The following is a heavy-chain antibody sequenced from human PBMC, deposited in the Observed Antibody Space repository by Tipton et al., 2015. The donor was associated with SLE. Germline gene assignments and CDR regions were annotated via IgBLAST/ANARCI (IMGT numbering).Heavy chain of an antibody. J-gene: IGHJ4*02. CDR3: AAGSGTPDY. Sequence: TLSLTCTVSGGSISSSSYYWGWIRQPPGKGLEWIANIYHSGSTYYNPYLESRVTISVDTSKNQFSLKLSSVTAADTAVYYCAAGSGTPDYWGQGTLVTVSS. CDR2: IYHSGST. V-gene: IGHV4-39*03. D-gene: IGHD1-1*01. CDR1: GGSISSSSYY.